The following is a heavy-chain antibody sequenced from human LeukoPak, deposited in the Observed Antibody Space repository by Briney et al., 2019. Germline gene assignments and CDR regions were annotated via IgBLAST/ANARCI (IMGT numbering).Heavy chain of an antibody. J-gene: IGHJ4*02. V-gene: IGHV7-4-1*02. Sequence: ASVKVSCKAYGYTFSSYGISWVRQAPGQGLEWMGWINTNTMNPTYAQGFTGRFVFSLDTSVSTAYLQISSLKAEDTAVYYCARMTAMSPGLWSQGTLVTVSS. CDR1: GYTFSSYG. CDR2: INTNTMNP. D-gene: IGHD2-21*02. CDR3: ARMTAMSPGL.